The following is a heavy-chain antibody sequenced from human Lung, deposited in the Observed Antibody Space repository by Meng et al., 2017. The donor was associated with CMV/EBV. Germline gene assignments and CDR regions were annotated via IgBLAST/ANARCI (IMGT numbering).Heavy chain of an antibody. D-gene: IGHD2-8*02. V-gene: IGHV1-2*02. CDR2: INPNSGAT. CDR1: GYSFIGYY. CDR3: ASGMFCTVGVCYSTR. J-gene: IGHJ4*02. Sequence: ASXXVSXKTSGYSFIGYYMHWVRQAPGQGLEWMAWINPNSGATSYAQKFQGRVTVTRDTSMSTAYMELSRLRSDDTAVYYCASGMFCTVGVCYSTRWGQGTLVTVSS.